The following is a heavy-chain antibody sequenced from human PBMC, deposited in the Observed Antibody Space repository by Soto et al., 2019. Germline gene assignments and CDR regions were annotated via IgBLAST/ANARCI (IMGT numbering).Heavy chain of an antibody. V-gene: IGHV4-59*08. J-gene: IGHJ4*02. D-gene: IGHD2-2*01. Sequence: SETLSLTCTVSGGSISSYYWSWIRQPPGKGLEWIGCIYYSGSTNYNPSLKSRVTISVDTSKNQFSLKLSSVTAADTAVYYCARQVVPAANFDYWGQGTLVTVSS. CDR2: IYYSGST. CDR1: GGSISSYY. CDR3: ARQVVPAANFDY.